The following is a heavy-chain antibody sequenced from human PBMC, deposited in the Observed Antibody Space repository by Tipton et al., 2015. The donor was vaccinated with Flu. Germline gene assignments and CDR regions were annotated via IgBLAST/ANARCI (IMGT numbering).Heavy chain of an antibody. CDR1: GFTFSSYA. CDR3: ARRVLVDGDAFDI. V-gene: IGHV3-23*01. Sequence: SLRLSCAASGFTFSSYAMSWVRQAPGKGLEWVSAISGSGGSTYYADSVKGRFTISRDNSKNTLYLQMNSLRAEDTAVYYCARRVLVDGDAFDIWGQGTMVTVSS. D-gene: IGHD2-2*01. CDR2: ISGSGGST. J-gene: IGHJ3*02.